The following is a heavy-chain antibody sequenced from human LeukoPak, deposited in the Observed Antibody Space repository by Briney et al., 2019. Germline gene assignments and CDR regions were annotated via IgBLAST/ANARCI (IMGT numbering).Heavy chain of an antibody. D-gene: IGHD5-18*01. CDR3: ARVTLWLGYYYMDV. J-gene: IGHJ6*03. V-gene: IGHV1-18*01. CDR1: GYTFTSYG. CDR2: ISAYNGNT. Sequence: ASVKVSCKASGYTFTSYGISWVRQAPGQGLEWMGWISAYNGNTNYAQKLQGRVTMTTDTSTSTAYMELRSLRSDDTAVYYCARVTLWLGYYYMDVWGKGTTVTVSS.